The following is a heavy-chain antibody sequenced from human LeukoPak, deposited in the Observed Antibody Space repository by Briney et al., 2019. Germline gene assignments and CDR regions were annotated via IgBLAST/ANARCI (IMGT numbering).Heavy chain of an antibody. CDR1: GGSISDTNW. CDR3: ARSYYYDSSGYFYLPV. Sequence: SETLSLTCGVSGGSISDTNWWTWFRQPPGKGLEWIGEVNLQGSTNYNPSLKSRVAISVDKSENHISLKLTSVTAADTAVYYCARSYYYDSSGYFYLPVWGQGTLVTVSS. D-gene: IGHD3-22*01. J-gene: IGHJ4*02. CDR2: VNLQGST. V-gene: IGHV4-4*02.